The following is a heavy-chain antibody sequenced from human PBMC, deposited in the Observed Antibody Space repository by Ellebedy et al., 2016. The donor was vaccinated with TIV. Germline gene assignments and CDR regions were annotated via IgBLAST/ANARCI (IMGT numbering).Heavy chain of an antibody. CDR1: GFTFSTYD. CDR2: ISYDGINK. CDR3: AKSSTGPSNVLRFLEWLKAMDV. V-gene: IGHV3-30*18. J-gene: IGHJ6*02. Sequence: GESLKISCAASGFTFSTYDMNWVRQAPGKGLEWVAVISYDGINKYYADSVKGRFTISRDTSRNTLYLQMNSLRAEDTAVYYCAKSSTGPSNVLRFLEWLKAMDVWGQGTTVTVSS. D-gene: IGHD3-3*01.